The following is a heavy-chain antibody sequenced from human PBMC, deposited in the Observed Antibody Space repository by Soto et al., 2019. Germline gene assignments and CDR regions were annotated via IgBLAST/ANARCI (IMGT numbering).Heavy chain of an antibody. D-gene: IGHD3-10*01. CDR2: IFSSGES. CDR3: ARGGIGMVRTFDH. CDR1: GFTVSSTY. V-gene: IGHV3-53*01. Sequence: EVQLVESGGGLLQPGGSLRLSCAASGFTVSSTYMSWVRQAPGKGLEWVSIIFSSGESFYADSVKGRFTISTDSSDNSVYLQMNSLQAEDTAVYYCARGGIGMVRTFDHWGQGTLVTVSS. J-gene: IGHJ4*02.